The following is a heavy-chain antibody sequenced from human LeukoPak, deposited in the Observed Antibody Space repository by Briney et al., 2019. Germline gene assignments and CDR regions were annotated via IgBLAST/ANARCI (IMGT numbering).Heavy chain of an antibody. J-gene: IGHJ4*02. CDR1: GFTFSSYG. D-gene: IGHD6-13*01. Sequence: GGSLRLSCAASGFTFSSYGMHWVRQAPGEGLEWVAVIWYDGSNKYYADSVKGRFTISRDNSKNTLYLQMNSLRAEETAVYYCARERGIAAAAAFDYWGQGTLVTVSS. CDR3: ARERGIAAAAAFDY. V-gene: IGHV3-33*01. CDR2: IWYDGSNK.